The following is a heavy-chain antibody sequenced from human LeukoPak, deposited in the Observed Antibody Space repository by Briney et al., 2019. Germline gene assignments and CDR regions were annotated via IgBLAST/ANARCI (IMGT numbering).Heavy chain of an antibody. CDR3: ARDSRIRSGWYRSDAFDI. V-gene: IGHV1-69*05. CDR1: GGTFSSYA. CDR2: IIPIFGTA. J-gene: IGHJ3*02. D-gene: IGHD6-19*01. Sequence: SVKVSCKASGGTFSSYATSWVRQAPGQGLEWMGRIIPIFGTANYAQKFQGRVTITTDESTSTAYMELSSLRSEDTAVYYCARDSRIRSGWYRSDAFDIWGRGTMVTVSS.